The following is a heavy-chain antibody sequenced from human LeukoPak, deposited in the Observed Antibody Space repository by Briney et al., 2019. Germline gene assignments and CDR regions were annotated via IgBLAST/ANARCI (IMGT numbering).Heavy chain of an antibody. CDR1: GSTFSDYY. Sequence: GGSLRLSCAASGSTFSDYYMSWIRQAPGKGLEWVSYISSSSSYTNYADSVKGRFTISRDNAKNSLYLQMNSLRAEDTAVYYCARDLRYSSSSQTSYGMDVWGQGTTVTVSS. V-gene: IGHV3-11*06. CDR3: ARDLRYSSSSQTSYGMDV. CDR2: ISSSSSYT. D-gene: IGHD6-6*01. J-gene: IGHJ6*02.